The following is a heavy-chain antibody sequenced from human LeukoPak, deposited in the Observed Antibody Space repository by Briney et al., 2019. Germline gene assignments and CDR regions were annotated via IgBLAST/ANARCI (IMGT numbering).Heavy chain of an antibody. V-gene: IGHV3-53*01. D-gene: IGHD1-26*01. Sequence: GGSLRLSCAASGFTVSSNYMSWVRQAPGKGLEWVSVIYSGGSTYYADSVKGRFTISRDNSKNTLYLQMNSLRAEDTAVYYCARAPTYSGSYYYYYYYYMDVWGKGTTVTVSS. CDR3: ARAPTYSGSYYYYYYYYMDV. CDR2: IYSGGST. CDR1: GFTVSSNY. J-gene: IGHJ6*03.